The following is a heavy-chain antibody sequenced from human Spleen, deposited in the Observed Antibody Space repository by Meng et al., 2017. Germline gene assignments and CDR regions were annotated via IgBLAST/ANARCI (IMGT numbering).Heavy chain of an antibody. CDR3: ARAHYYDSSTIPWFDP. Sequence: SVKVSCKASGYTFTSYDINWVRQATGQGLEWMGRIIPILGIANYAQKFQGRVTITADKSTSTAYMELSSLRSEDTAVYYCARAHYYDSSTIPWFDPWGQGTLVTVSS. CDR2: IIPILGIA. D-gene: IGHD3-22*01. V-gene: IGHV1-69*04. J-gene: IGHJ5*02. CDR1: GYTFTSYD.